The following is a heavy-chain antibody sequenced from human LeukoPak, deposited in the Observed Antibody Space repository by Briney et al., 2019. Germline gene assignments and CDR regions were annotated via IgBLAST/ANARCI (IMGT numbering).Heavy chain of an antibody. J-gene: IGHJ5*02. Sequence: SQTLSLTCSVSGGSIRSGGYYWSWIRQHPGKGLEWIGYIYYRGSTYYNPSLKSRVTISVDTSKNQFSLKLSSVTAADTAVYYCARDNSSGYYPHWFDPWGQGTLVTVSS. D-gene: IGHD3-22*01. CDR3: ARDNSSGYYPHWFDP. V-gene: IGHV4-31*03. CDR2: IYYRGST. CDR1: GGSIRSGGYY.